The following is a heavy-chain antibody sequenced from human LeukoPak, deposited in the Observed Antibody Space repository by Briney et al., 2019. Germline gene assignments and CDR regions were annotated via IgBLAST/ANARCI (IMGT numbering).Heavy chain of an antibody. CDR2: VYFDGGT. Sequence: SETLSLTCSVSGGSVTTGTYHWAWIRQPPGKGLEWIGSVYFDGGTHYNRSLQSRVAISVDTSKNQYSLRLSSVTAADTAVYYCARDKAGIAARRFDYWGQGTLVTVSS. CDR1: GGSVTTGTYH. J-gene: IGHJ4*02. D-gene: IGHD6-6*01. CDR3: ARDKAGIAARRFDY. V-gene: IGHV4-39*07.